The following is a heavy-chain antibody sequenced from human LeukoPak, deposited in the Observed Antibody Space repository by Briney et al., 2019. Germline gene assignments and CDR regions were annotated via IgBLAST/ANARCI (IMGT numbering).Heavy chain of an antibody. D-gene: IGHD3-16*02. Sequence: ASETLSLTCTVSGGSISSGSYYWSWIRQPAGEGLEWIGRIYTSGSTNYNPSLKSRVTISVDTSKNQFSLKLSSVTAADTAVYYCARGWSAMNDYVWGSYRRRDYYYYMDVWGKGTTVTISS. CDR1: GGSISSGSYY. CDR2: IYTSGST. CDR3: ARGWSAMNDYVWGSYRRRDYYYYMDV. V-gene: IGHV4-61*02. J-gene: IGHJ6*03.